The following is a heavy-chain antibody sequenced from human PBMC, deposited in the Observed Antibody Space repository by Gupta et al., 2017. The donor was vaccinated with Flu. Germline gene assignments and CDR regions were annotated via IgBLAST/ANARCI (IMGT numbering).Heavy chain of an antibody. D-gene: IGHD4-11*01. CDR3: TRLGGFTVGYNWFDP. CDR2: LDHSGGT. V-gene: IGHV4-34*01. CDR1: NASLSGSY. Sequence: QVQLQQWGAGLLKPSETLSLTCAVYNASLSGSYWSWIRQPPGKGPEWIGELDHSGGTNYNPSLKSRVTMSVDTSKNQFSLNLYSVTAADTAIYYCTRLGGFTVGYNWFDPWGQGTLVTVSS. J-gene: IGHJ5*02.